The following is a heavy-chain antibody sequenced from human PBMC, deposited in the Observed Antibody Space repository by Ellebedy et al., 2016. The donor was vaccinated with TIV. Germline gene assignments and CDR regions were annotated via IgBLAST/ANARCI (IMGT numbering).Heavy chain of an antibody. CDR1: GDSVSSNSAT. CDR2: TFYRSQWYN. D-gene: IGHD5-24*01. Sequence: MPSETLSLTCAISGDSVSSNSATWNWIRRSPSRGLAWLGRTFYRSQWYNDYAVSVRSRISINPDTSNNQFSLQLSSVTPEDTAIYYCAREKDPMSTLILALDFWGQGTLVAVSS. J-gene: IGHJ4*02. CDR3: AREKDPMSTLILALDF. V-gene: IGHV6-1*01.